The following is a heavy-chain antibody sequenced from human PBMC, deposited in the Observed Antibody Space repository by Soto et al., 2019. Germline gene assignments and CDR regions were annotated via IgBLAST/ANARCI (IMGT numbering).Heavy chain of an antibody. CDR1: GGSISSGGYY. J-gene: IGHJ6*02. V-gene: IGHV4-31*03. Sequence: QVQLQESGPGLVKPSQTLSLTCTVSGGSISSGGYYWSWIRQHPGKGLEWIGYIYYSGSTYYNPSLKSRVTISVDTSKNQFSLKLSSVTAADTAVYYCARDTVEGQSGGYYYYGMDVWGQGTTVTVSS. D-gene: IGHD2-8*02. CDR3: ARDTVEGQSGGYYYYGMDV. CDR2: IYYSGST.